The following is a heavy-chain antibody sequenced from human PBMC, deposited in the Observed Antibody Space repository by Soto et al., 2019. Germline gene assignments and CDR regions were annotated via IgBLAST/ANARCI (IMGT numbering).Heavy chain of an antibody. Sequence: EVQLLESGGGLVQPEGSLRLSCAASGFSFSSYAMVWVRQGPGKGLEWVSVVSAGGGSIYFADSVKGRFTISRDNSKNVLPLEKISMRAEDTATYFCAKGSIEYGASVANGGQGALVVVSS. J-gene: IGHJ4*02. V-gene: IGHV3-23*01. D-gene: IGHD2-8*01. CDR2: VSAGGGSI. CDR3: AKGSIEYGASVAN. CDR1: GFSFSSYA.